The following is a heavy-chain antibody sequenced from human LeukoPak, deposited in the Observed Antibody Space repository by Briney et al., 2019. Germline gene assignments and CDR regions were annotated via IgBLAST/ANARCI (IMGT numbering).Heavy chain of an antibody. D-gene: IGHD1-26*01. J-gene: IGHJ3*02. CDR2: ISWNSGSI. Sequence: PGRSLRLSCAASGFTFDDYAMHWVRQAPGKGLEWVSGISWNSGSIGYADSVKGRFTISRDNAKNSLYLQMNSLRAEDTALYYCAKDKGSGTARAFDIWGQGTMVTVSS. CDR1: GFTFDDYA. CDR3: AKDKGSGTARAFDI. V-gene: IGHV3-9*01.